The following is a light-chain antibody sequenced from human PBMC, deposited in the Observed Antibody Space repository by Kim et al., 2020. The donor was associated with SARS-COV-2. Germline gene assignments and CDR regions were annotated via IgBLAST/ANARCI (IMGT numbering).Light chain of an antibody. Sequence: VALGQPARSTVHRATPRSDCASRYQKKPGQTPILFIYGEHNRTSAIPDRFSGSGSGNTASLTISGAQAEDEADYYCNCRDSPGKPLFGGGTQLTVL. J-gene: IGLJ2*01. CDR3: NCRDSPGKPL. CDR1: TPRSDC. V-gene: IGLV3-19*01. CDR2: GEH.